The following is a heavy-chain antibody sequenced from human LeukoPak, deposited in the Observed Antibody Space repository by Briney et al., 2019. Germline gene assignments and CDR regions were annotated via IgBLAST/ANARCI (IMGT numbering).Heavy chain of an antibody. CDR1: GGRFKSYG. CDR3: ARDPNYYDSRGEFDY. Sequence: ASVKVSCKTIGGRFKSYGFSWVRQAPGQGLEWMGIINPSGGSTSYAQKFQGRVTMTRDMSTSTVYMELSSLRSEDTAVYYCARDPNYYDSRGEFDYWGQGTLVTVSS. D-gene: IGHD3-22*01. V-gene: IGHV1-46*02. CDR2: INPSGGST. J-gene: IGHJ4*02.